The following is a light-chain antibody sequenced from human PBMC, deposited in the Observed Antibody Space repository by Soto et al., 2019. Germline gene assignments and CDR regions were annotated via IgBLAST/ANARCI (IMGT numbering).Light chain of an antibody. Sequence: QSVLTQPASVSGSPGQSITISCTGTSSDVGGYNYVSWYQQHPGKAPKFMIYDVSNRPSGVSNRFSGSKSGNTAFLTISGLQAEDEADYYCCSYTTSNTRQIVFGTGTKVTV. CDR3: CSYTTSNTRQIV. CDR2: DVS. V-gene: IGLV2-14*01. J-gene: IGLJ1*01. CDR1: SSDVGGYNY.